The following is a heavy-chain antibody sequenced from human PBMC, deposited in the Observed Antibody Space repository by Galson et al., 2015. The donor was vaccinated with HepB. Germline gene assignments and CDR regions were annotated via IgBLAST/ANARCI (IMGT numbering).Heavy chain of an antibody. J-gene: IGHJ5*02. Sequence: SVKVSCKASGGTFSSYAISWVRQAPGQGLEWMGGIIPIFGTANYAQKFQGRVTITADESTSTAYMELSSLRSEDTAVYYCASGDSGVPAATPGSWGQGTLVTVSS. CDR3: ASGDSGVPAATPGS. CDR2: IIPIFGTA. V-gene: IGHV1-69*13. CDR1: GGTFSSYA. D-gene: IGHD2-2*01.